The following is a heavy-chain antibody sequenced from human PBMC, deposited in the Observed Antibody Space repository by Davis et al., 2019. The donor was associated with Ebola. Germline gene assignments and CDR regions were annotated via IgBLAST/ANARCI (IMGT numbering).Heavy chain of an antibody. CDR2: IHHSGAT. CDR3: ARQRYDRSGYWDY. D-gene: IGHD3-22*01. CDR1: GGSIIGTDW. Sequence: PGGSLRLSCAVSGGSIIGTDWWSWVRQPPGKGLEWIGEIHHSGATNCNPSLKSRVSISVDKSNNQFSLMLTSVTAADTSVYYCARQRYDRSGYWDYWGQGTLVTVSS. V-gene: IGHV4-4*02. J-gene: IGHJ4*02.